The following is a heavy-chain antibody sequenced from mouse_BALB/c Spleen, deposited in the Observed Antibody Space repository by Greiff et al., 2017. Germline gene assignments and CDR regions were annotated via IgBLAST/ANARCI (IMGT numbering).Heavy chain of an antibody. CDR3: ARDHDYAMDY. J-gene: IGHJ4*01. CDR1: GFTFSDYY. Sequence: EVQLVESGGGLVKPGGSLKLSCAASGFTFSDYYMYWVRQTPEKRLEWVATISDGGSYTYYPDSVKGRFTISRDNAKNNLYLQMSSLKSEDTAMYYCARDHDYAMDYWGQGTSVTVSS. V-gene: IGHV5-4*02. CDR2: ISDGGSYT.